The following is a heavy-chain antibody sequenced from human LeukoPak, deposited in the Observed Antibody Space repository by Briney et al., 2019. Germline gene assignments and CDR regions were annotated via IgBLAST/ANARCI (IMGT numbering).Heavy chain of an antibody. J-gene: IGHJ4*02. V-gene: IGHV1-18*01. D-gene: IGHD3-16*02. CDR3: ARDSNYDYVWGSYRYNY. CDR2: ISAYNGNT. Sequence: ASVKVSCKASGYTFTSYGISWVRQAPGQGLEWMGWISAYNGNTNYAQKLQGRVTMTTDTSTSTAYMELRSLRSDDTAVYYCARDSNYDYVWGSYRYNYWGQGTLVTVSS. CDR1: GYTFTSYG.